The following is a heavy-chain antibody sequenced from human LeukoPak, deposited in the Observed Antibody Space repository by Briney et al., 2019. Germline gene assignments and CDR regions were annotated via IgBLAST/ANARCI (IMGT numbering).Heavy chain of an antibody. D-gene: IGHD2-15*01. V-gene: IGHV4-34*01. Sequence: SETLSLTCAVYGGSFSGYYWSWIRQPPGKGLEWIGEINHSGSTNYNPSLKSRVSISVDTSKNQFSLKLSSVTAADTAVYYCARGYRGYCSGGSCYSGLWRSVYFDYWGQGTLVTVSS. CDR1: GGSFSGYY. J-gene: IGHJ4*02. CDR2: INHSGST. CDR3: ARGYRGYCSGGSCYSGLWRSVYFDY.